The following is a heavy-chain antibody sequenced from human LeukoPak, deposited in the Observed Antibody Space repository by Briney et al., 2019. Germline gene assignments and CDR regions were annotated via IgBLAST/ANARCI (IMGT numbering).Heavy chain of an antibody. CDR2: IRYDGSYK. D-gene: IGHD2-2*01. CDR3: AKVRYQLLIDY. Sequence: PAGSLRLSCAASGFTFTTYGMHWVRQAAGKGMEWVAFIRYDGSYKYYADSVKGRFTISRDNSKNTLYLQMNSLRADDTAVYYCAKVRYQLLIDYWGQGTLVTVSS. CDR1: GFTFTTYG. J-gene: IGHJ4*02. V-gene: IGHV3-30*02.